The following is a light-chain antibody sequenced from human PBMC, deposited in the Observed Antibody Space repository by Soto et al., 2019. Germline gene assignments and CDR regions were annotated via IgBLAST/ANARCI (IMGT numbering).Light chain of an antibody. Sequence: EVLLTQSPATLSLSPGERATLACRAGQSISNYLAWYQQKPGQAPRLRIYDASGRATDIPARFSGSGSGTDFTLTISSREPDDFAVYDCKYGGSFGPGTKVEIK. CDR1: QSISNY. V-gene: IGKV3-11*01. CDR3: KYGGS. CDR2: DAS. J-gene: IGKJ3*01.